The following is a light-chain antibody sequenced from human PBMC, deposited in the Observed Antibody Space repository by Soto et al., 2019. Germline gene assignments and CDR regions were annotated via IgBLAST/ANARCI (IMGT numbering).Light chain of an antibody. CDR2: DNN. CDR1: NSNIGSNT. Sequence: QSVLTQPPSASGTPGQRVTISCSGSNSNIGSNTVNWYQQLPGTAPKLLIYDNNKRPSGVPGRFSDSKSGTSASLAISGLQSEDEAHYYCASWDDPQNGVVFGGGTKLTVL. CDR3: ASWDDPQNGVV. V-gene: IGLV1-44*01. J-gene: IGLJ2*01.